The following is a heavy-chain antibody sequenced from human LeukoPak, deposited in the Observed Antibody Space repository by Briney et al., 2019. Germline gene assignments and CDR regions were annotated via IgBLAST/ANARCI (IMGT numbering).Heavy chain of an antibody. CDR1: GFTFRNLW. V-gene: IGHV3-7*05. CDR2: INQDRSKP. D-gene: IGHD6-13*01. J-gene: IGHJ4*02. Sequence: GGSLRLSCAAAGFTFRNLWMSWVRQAPGKGLEWVANINQDRSKPYSADSVKGRFTTSRDNAKNSLYLQMNSLRAEHTAVYYCATGRQLDYWGQGTLVTVSS. CDR3: ATGRQLDY.